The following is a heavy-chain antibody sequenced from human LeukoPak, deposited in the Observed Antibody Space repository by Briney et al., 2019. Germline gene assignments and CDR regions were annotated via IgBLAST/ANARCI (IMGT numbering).Heavy chain of an antibody. CDR3: VRARGYFVPDS. J-gene: IGHJ4*02. CDR1: GDSFTKYY. D-gene: IGHD3-22*01. CDR2: VSGSGST. V-gene: IGHV4-59*01. Sequence: SETLSLTCTVSGDSFTKYYWNWIRQAPGKGLEWIGYVSGSGSTRYNPSLKSRVSMSADTSKNQLSLQLTSLSAADTAVYYCVRARGYFVPDSWGPGTLVTVSS.